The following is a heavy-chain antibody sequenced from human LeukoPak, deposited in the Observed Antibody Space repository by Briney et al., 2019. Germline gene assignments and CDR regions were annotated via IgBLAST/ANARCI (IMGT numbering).Heavy chain of an antibody. Sequence: PGGSLRLSCAASGFTFSSYGMHWVRQAPGKGLEWVAVISYDGSNKYYADSVKGRFTISRDNSKNTLHLQMNSLRAEDTAVYYCAKDVAVVVTGEFLFDYWGQGTLVAVSS. CDR1: GFTFSSYG. V-gene: IGHV3-30*18. CDR3: AKDVAVVVTGEFLFDY. J-gene: IGHJ4*02. D-gene: IGHD2-21*02. CDR2: ISYDGSNK.